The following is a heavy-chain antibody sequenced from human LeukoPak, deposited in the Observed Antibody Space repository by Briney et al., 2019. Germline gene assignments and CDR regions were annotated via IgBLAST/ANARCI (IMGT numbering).Heavy chain of an antibody. CDR2: IYYSGST. CDR1: GGSISSRSYY. V-gene: IGHV4-39*07. Sequence: SETLSLTCNVSGGSISSRSYYWGWIRQPPGKGLDWIVSIYYSGSTYYNPSLKSRVTISVDTSKNQFSLKLSSVTAADTAVYYCARVMVRGTPLRGTRQAVTYWGQGTLVTVSS. CDR3: ARVMVRGTPLRGTRQAVTY. D-gene: IGHD3-10*01. J-gene: IGHJ4*02.